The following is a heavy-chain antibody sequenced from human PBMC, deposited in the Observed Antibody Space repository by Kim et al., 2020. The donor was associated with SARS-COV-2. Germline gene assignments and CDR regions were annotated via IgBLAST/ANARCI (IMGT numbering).Heavy chain of an antibody. V-gene: IGHV3-23*01. Sequence: GGSLRLSCAASGFTFSSYAMTWVRQAPGKGLEWVSTIRGRSGRTYYSDAVRGRFTISRDHSKNTVTLQMNSLRPEDTADYFCTKGPLEGGFDYWGQGTLV. CDR2: IRGRSGRT. J-gene: IGHJ4*02. D-gene: IGHD1-1*01. CDR1: GFTFSSYA. CDR3: TKGPLEGGFDY.